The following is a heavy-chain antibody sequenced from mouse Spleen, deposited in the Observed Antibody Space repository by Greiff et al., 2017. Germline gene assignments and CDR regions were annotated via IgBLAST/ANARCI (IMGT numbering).Heavy chain of an antibody. J-gene: IGHJ4*01. V-gene: IGHV14-4*01. D-gene: IGHD2-1*01. CDR2: IDPENGDT. CDR3: TTSRGNYYAMDY. Sequence: EVQLQQSGAELVRPGASVKLSCTASGFNIKDDYMHWVKQRPEQGLEWIGWIDPENGDTEYASKFQGKATITADTSSNTAYLQLSSLTSEDTAVYYCTTSRGNYYAMDYWGQGTSVTVSS. CDR1: GFNIKDDY.